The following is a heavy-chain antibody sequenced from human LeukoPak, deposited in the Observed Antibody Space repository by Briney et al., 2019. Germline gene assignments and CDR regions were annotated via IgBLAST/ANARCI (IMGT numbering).Heavy chain of an antibody. CDR3: ARGSFYRNSYYYYINV. Sequence: SETLSLTCTVSGDSMHSYYWSWIRQSPEKGLEWIGRAYSGVNAYYNPSLQSRVTISVDKSNNQFSLDLTSVTAADTAVYYCARGSFYRNSYYYYINVWGTGTTVTVSS. CDR1: GDSMHSYY. J-gene: IGHJ6*03. V-gene: IGHV4-4*07. CDR2: AYSGVNA. D-gene: IGHD5/OR15-5a*01.